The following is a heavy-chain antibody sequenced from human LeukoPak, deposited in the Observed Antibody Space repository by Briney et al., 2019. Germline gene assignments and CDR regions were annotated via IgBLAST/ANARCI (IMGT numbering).Heavy chain of an antibody. D-gene: IGHD5-24*01. V-gene: IGHV4-30-2*01. CDR3: ARDGGRLQFLGGIDP. J-gene: IGHJ5*02. Sequence: SETLSLTCAVSGGSISSGGYSWSWIRQPPGKGLEWIGYIYHSGSTYYNPSLKSRVIISVDTSKNQFSLKLSSVTAADTAVYFCARDGGRLQFLGGIDPWGQGTLVTVSS. CDR2: IYHSGST. CDR1: GGSISSGGYS.